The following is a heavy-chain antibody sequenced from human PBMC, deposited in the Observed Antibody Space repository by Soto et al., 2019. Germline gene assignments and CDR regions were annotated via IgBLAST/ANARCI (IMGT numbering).Heavy chain of an antibody. Sequence: GGSLRLSCAVSGFTFSDHYMDWVRQAPGKGLEWVGHIRNKANSYTTEYAASVRGRFTISRDDSKNSLYLHMNSLITEDTAVYYCATGSGADYPFDIWGQGTMVTGSS. CDR1: GFTFSDHY. D-gene: IGHD3-3*01. J-gene: IGHJ3*02. V-gene: IGHV3-72*01. CDR2: IRNKANSYTT. CDR3: ATGSGADYPFDI.